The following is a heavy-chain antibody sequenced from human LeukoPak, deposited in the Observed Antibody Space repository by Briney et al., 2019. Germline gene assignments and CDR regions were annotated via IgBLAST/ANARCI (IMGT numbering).Heavy chain of an antibody. J-gene: IGHJ5*02. D-gene: IGHD3-22*01. CDR1: AYAFTGYY. V-gene: IGHV1-2*06. Sequence: ASVKVSCKASAYAFTGYYIHWIRQAPGQGLEWMGRINPNSGDTNSAQKFQGRVSMTRDTSISTAYMELGSLRSDDTALYYCARDRILAAYYYDSSGTSGWFDPWGQGTLVTVSS. CDR3: ARDRILAAYYYDSSGTSGWFDP. CDR2: INPNSGDT.